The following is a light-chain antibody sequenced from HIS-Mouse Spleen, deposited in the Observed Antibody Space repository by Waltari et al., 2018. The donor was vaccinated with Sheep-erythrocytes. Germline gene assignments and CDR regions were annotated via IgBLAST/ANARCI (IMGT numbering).Light chain of an antibody. CDR1: SSDVGCYNY. CDR3: CSYAGSYTYV. CDR2: DVS. J-gene: IGLJ1*01. V-gene: IGLV2-11*01. Sequence: QSALTQPRSVSGSPGQSVTIPCTGTSSDVGCYNYGPWYQQHPGKAPKLMIYDVSKRPSGVPDRFSGSKAGNTASLTISGLQAEDEADYYCCSYAGSYTYVFGTGTKVTVL.